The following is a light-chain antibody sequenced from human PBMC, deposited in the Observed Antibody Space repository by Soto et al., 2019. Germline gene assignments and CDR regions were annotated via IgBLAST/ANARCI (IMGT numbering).Light chain of an antibody. CDR3: SSYTRSSAYV. Sequence: QSALTQPASVSGAPVQSITISCTGTSSDVGGYNYVSWYQQHPGKAPKLMIYDVSNRPSGVTNRFSGSTSGNTASLSISGLQDEGEDDYYFSSYTRSSAYVFGTGTKVTVL. CDR2: DVS. CDR1: SSDVGGYNY. V-gene: IGLV2-14*01. J-gene: IGLJ1*01.